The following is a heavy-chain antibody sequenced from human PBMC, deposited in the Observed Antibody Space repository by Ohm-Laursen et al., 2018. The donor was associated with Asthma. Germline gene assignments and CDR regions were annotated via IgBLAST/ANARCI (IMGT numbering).Heavy chain of an antibody. CDR1: GRTLATSV. J-gene: IGHJ4*02. CDR3: ARKAGSCITSNCYSLDF. CDR2: LHSVFGTS. Sequence: SSVTVSCNSLGRTLATSVIGWARQAPGHGLEWLGGLHSVFGTSTYAQKFHDRFPITADESTSTVYLTLSSLTSEDTAVYYCARKAGSCITSNCYSLDFWGQGTLVTVSS. V-gene: IGHV1-69*01. D-gene: IGHD2-15*01.